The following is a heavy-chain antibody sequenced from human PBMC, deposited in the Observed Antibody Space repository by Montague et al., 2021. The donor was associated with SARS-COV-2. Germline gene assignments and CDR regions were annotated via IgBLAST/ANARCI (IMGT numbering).Heavy chain of an antibody. CDR3: VRRGISNSGSRDAFDI. Sequence: SLRLSCAASGFTFSSRSMMWVRQAPGKGLEWVSSISSSSSYIYYADSVKGRFTISRDNANNSLYLQMNSLRAEDTAVYFCVRRGISNSGSRDAFDIWGQGTMVTVSS. J-gene: IGHJ3*02. V-gene: IGHV3-21*01. CDR1: GFTFSSRS. CDR2: ISSSSSYI. D-gene: IGHD6-25*01.